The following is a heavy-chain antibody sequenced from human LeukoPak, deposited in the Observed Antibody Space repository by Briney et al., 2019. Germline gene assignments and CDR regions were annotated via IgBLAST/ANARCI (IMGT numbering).Heavy chain of an antibody. CDR1: GYTFTNYG. D-gene: IGHD4-17*01. V-gene: IGHV1-18*01. J-gene: IGHJ4*02. CDR3: ARVPGYGDYVHDY. Sequence: ASVKVSCKSSGYTFTNYGIIWVRQAPGQGLEWMGWISTYTGDTKYAQKLQGRVTMTTDTSSTTAYMELRSLRSDDTAVYYCARVPGYGDYVHDYWGQGTLVTVSS. CDR2: ISTYTGDT.